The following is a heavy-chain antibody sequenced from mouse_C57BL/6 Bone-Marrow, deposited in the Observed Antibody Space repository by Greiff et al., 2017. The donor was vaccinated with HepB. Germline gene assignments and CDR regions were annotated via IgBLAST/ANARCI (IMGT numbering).Heavy chain of an antibody. Sequence: EVKLQESGPGLVKPSQSLSLTCSVTGYSITSGYYWNWIRQFPGNKLEWMGYISYDGSNNYNPSLKNRISITRDTSKNQFFLKLNSVTTEDTATYYCARRGSPYFDYWGQGTTLTVSS. CDR3: ARRGSPYFDY. CDR1: GYSITSGYY. CDR2: ISYDGSN. J-gene: IGHJ2*01. V-gene: IGHV3-6*01.